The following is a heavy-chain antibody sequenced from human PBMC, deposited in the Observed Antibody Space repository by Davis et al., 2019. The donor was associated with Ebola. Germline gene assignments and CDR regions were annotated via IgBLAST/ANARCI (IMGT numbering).Heavy chain of an antibody. Sequence: MPSETLSLTCTVPGGSIISSSSYWSWIRQPPGKGLEWIGSIYLTGKTYYNPSLKSRITISVDTSKNQFSLKLSSVTAADTAVYYCARHGHYGMDVWGKGTTVTVSS. V-gene: IGHV4-39*01. CDR1: GGSIISSSSY. J-gene: IGHJ6*04. CDR2: IYLTGKT. CDR3: ARHGHYGMDV.